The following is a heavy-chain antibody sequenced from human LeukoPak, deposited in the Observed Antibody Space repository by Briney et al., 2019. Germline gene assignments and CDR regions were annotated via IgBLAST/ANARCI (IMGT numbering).Heavy chain of an antibody. CDR1: GGTFSSYA. CDR3: AREGGEAFDI. V-gene: IGHV1-69*05. CDR2: IIPIFGTA. D-gene: IGHD3-16*01. Sequence: GASVKVSCKASGGTFSSYAISWVRQAPGQGLEWMGGIIPIFGTANYAQKFQGRVTITTDESTSTAYMELSSLRSEDTAVYYCAREGGEAFDIWGQGTMVTVSS. J-gene: IGHJ3*02.